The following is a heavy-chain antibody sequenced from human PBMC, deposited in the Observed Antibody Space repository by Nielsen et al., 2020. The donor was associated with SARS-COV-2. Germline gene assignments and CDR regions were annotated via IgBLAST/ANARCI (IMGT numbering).Heavy chain of an antibody. CDR2: IYPGDSDT. CDR1: GYSFTSYW. CDR3: ARLSSPSDENWFDS. Sequence: KVSCKGSGYSFTSYWIGWVRQMPGKGLEWMGIIYPGDSDTRYSPSFQGQVTISADKSISTAYLQWSSLKASDTAMYYCARLSSPSDENWFDSWGQGTLVTVSS. J-gene: IGHJ5*01. V-gene: IGHV5-51*01. D-gene: IGHD2-2*01.